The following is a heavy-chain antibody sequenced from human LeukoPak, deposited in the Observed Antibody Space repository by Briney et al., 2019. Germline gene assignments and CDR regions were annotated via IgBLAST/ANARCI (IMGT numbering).Heavy chain of an antibody. CDR3: ARSVAIFGGAAEDY. D-gene: IGHD3-3*01. CDR1: GFTFSAYW. V-gene: IGHV3-74*01. J-gene: IGHJ4*02. CDR2: INKDASIT. Sequence: PGGSQRVSCEASGFTFSAYWMHWIRQVPGKGLVWVSSINKDASITRYADSVKGRFTISRDNAGNTLYVEMNSLRAEDTAVYYCARSVAIFGGAAEDYWGQGTLVTVSS.